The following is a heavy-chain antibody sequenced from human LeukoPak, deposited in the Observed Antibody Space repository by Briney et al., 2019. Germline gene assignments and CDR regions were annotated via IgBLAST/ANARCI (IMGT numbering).Heavy chain of an antibody. D-gene: IGHD4-17*01. Sequence: ASVKVSCKASGYTFTGYYMHWVRQAPGQGLEWMGWINPNSGGTNYAEKFQGRVTMARDTSISTAYMELSRLRSDDTAVYYCARGRLRPTMWFDPWGQGTLVTVSS. V-gene: IGHV1-2*02. CDR3: ARGRLRPTMWFDP. J-gene: IGHJ5*02. CDR2: INPNSGGT. CDR1: GYTFTGYY.